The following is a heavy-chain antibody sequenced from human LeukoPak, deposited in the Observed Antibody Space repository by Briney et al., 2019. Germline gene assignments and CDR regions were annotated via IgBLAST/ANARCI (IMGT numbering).Heavy chain of an antibody. CDR3: ARAGYYYGSGSYREDY. J-gene: IGHJ4*02. D-gene: IGHD3-10*01. Sequence: PGGSLRLSCAASGITFGSYWMTWVRQAPGKGLECVANIKQDGSEKYYVDSVKGRFTISRDNAKNSLYLQMNSLRAEDTAVYYCARAGYYYGSGSYREDYWGQGTLVTVSS. V-gene: IGHV3-7*05. CDR2: IKQDGSEK. CDR1: GITFGSYW.